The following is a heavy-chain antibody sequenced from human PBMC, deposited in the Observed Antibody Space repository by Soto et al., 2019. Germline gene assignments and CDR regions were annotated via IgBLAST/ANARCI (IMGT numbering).Heavy chain of an antibody. CDR1: GGSVCSGGYY. Sequence: PSETPSLTCTVCGGSVCSGGYYWSWIQQHPGKGLEWIGYIYYSGSTYYNPSLKSRVTISVDTSKNQFSLKLSSVTAADTAVYYCARGRPYVLTGSNAMGLDYWGQGTLVTVSS. V-gene: IGHV4-31*03. CDR2: IYYSGST. CDR3: ARGRPYVLTGSNAMGLDY. J-gene: IGHJ4*02. D-gene: IGHD3-9*01.